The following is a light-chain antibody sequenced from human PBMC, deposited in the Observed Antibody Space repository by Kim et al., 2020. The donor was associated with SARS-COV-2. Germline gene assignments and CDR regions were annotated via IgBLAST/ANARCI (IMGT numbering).Light chain of an antibody. J-gene: IGKJ4*01. Sequence: SPGERTPPSCRAGQSVTSNLAWYQQKPGQAPRLLVYGASTRATGVPTRFSGSGSGTEFTLTISSLQSEDFAIYYCLQYNNWPPLTFGGGTRVEIK. V-gene: IGKV3-15*01. CDR3: LQYNNWPPLT. CDR2: GAS. CDR1: QSVTSN.